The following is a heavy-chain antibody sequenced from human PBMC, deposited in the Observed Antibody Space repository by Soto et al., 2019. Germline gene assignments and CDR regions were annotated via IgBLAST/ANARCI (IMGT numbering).Heavy chain of an antibody. CDR2: IWYDGSNK. CDR3: AREVSVAGVPDALDI. V-gene: IGHV3-33*01. D-gene: IGHD6-19*01. J-gene: IGHJ3*02. Sequence: QVQLVESGGGVVQPGRSLRLSCAASGFTFSSYGMHWAPQAPAKGLWWVAVIWYDGSNKYYADTVKARFTISRDNSKNTLYLQMNGLRAEDTAVYYCAREVSVAGVPDALDIWGQGTMVTVSS. CDR1: GFTFSSYG.